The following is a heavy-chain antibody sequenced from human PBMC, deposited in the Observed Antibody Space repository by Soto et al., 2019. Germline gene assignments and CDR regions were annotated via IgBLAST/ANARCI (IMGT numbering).Heavy chain of an antibody. CDR3: ARARETDYYYYGMDV. CDR1: GFTFSSYS. V-gene: IGHV3-21*01. CDR2: ISSSSSYI. Sequence: GGSLRLSCAASGFTFSSYSMNWVRQAPGKGLEWVSSISSSSSYIYYADSVKGRFTISRDNAKNSLYLQMNSLRAEDTAVYYCARARETDYYYYGMDVWGQGTTVTVSS. J-gene: IGHJ6*02.